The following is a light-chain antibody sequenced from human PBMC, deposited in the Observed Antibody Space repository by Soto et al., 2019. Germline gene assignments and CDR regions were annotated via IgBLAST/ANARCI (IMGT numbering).Light chain of an antibody. CDR3: CSYAGSGTDNYV. V-gene: IGLV2-23*01. CDR1: SSDIGTYNL. Sequence: QSVLTQPASVSGSPGQSITISCTGTSSDIGTYNLVSWYQHYPGKAPKLVIYEGIKRPSGVSNRFSGSKSGNTAFLTISGLQAEDEADYYCCSYAGSGTDNYVFGSGTKLTVL. J-gene: IGLJ1*01. CDR2: EGI.